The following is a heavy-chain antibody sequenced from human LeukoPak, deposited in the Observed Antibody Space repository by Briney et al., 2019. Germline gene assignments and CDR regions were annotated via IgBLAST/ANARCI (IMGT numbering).Heavy chain of an antibody. CDR3: AREGHWGSSDY. D-gene: IGHD7-27*01. CDR2: INPNSGGT. Sequence: ASVKVSCKASGSTFTGYYMDWVRQAPGQGLEWMGWINPNSGGTNYAQKFQGRVTMTRDTSISTAYMELSGLRSDDTAVYYCAREGHWGSSDYWGQGTLVTVSS. CDR1: GSTFTGYY. J-gene: IGHJ4*02. V-gene: IGHV1-2*02.